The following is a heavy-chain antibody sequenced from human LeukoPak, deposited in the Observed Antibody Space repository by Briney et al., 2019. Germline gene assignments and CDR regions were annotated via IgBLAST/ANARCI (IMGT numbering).Heavy chain of an antibody. CDR3: ARHQDGYDFGY. V-gene: IGHV4-34*01. CDR2: INHSGST. D-gene: IGHD5-12*01. J-gene: IGHJ4*02. CDR1: GGSFSGYY. Sequence: PSETLSLTCAVYGGSFSGYYWSWIRQPPGKGLEWIGEINHSGSTNYNPSLKSRVTISVDTSKNQFSLKLSSVTAADTAVYYCARHQDGYDFGYWGQGTLVTVSS.